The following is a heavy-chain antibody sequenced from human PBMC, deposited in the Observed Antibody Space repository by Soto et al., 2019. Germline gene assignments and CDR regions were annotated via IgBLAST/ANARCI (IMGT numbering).Heavy chain of an antibody. V-gene: IGHV3-33*01. CDR3: AREDWRDGRFGGLSY. D-gene: IGHD3-16*01. Sequence: QVQLVESGGGVVQPGRSLRLSCAATGFTFSNHGMHWVRQAPGKGLEWVAVIWFDGSHKYYADSVKGRFTISRDNSKNTLYLQLNSLRADDTAVYYCAREDWRDGRFGGLSYWGQGTLVTVSS. J-gene: IGHJ4*02. CDR2: IWFDGSHK. CDR1: GFTFSNHG.